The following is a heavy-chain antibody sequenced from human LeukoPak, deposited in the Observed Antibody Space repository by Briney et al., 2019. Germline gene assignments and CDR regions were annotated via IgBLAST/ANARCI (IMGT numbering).Heavy chain of an antibody. D-gene: IGHD3-9*01. Sequence: PGGSLRLSCAASGFTFNTYAMSWVRQAPGKGLEWVSSNSGSGGSTYYADSVEGRFTISRDNSKNTLYLQMNSLRAEDTAVYYCARDAPIFGFDVWGQGTTVTVSS. V-gene: IGHV3-23*01. CDR3: ARDAPIFGFDV. CDR1: GFTFNTYA. CDR2: NSGSGGST. J-gene: IGHJ6*02.